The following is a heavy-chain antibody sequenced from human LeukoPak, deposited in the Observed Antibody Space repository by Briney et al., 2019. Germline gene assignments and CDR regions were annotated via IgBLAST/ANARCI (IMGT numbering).Heavy chain of an antibody. CDR2: ISYDGSNE. D-gene: IGHD2-2*01. V-gene: IGHV3-30-3*01. Sequence: GGSLRLACAASGFTFSSYSMHWVRQAPGKGLEWVAVISYDGSNEYYADSVKGRFTISRDNAKNSLYLQMNSLRAEDTAVYYCARDQYQLLGDYYYGMDVWGQGTTVSVPS. CDR3: ARDQYQLLGDYYYGMDV. CDR1: GFTFSSYS. J-gene: IGHJ6*02.